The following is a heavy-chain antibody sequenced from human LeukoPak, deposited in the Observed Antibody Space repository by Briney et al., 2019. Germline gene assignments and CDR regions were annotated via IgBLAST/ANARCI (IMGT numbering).Heavy chain of an antibody. CDR1: GFTFSSYS. CDR3: ARDLDSSGYYSY. V-gene: IGHV3-21*01. Sequence: GGSLRLSCAASGFTFSSYSMNWVRQAPGKGLEWVSSISSSSSYIYYADSVKGRFTISRDNAKNSLYLQMNSLRAEDTAVYYCARDLDSSGYYSYWGQGTLVTASS. D-gene: IGHD3-22*01. CDR2: ISSSSSYI. J-gene: IGHJ4*02.